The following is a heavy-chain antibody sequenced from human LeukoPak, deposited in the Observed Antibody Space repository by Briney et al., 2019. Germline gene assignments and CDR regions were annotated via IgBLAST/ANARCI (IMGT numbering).Heavy chain of an antibody. CDR3: ARVFKRWLQLNLDS. V-gene: IGHV3-7*01. D-gene: IGHD5-24*01. CDR2: IKQDGSEK. Sequence: GGSLRLSCAASGFTFSSYWMSWVRQAPGKGLGLVANIKQDGSEKYYVDSVKGRFTISRDNAKNSLYLQMNSLRAEDTAVYYCARVFKRWLQLNLDSWGQGTLVTVSS. CDR1: GFTFSSYW. J-gene: IGHJ4*02.